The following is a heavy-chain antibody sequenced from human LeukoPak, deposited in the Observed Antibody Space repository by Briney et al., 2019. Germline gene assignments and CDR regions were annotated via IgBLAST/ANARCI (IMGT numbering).Heavy chain of an antibody. V-gene: IGHV3-23*01. J-gene: IGHJ5*02. CDR2: ISGSGGST. D-gene: IGHD3-22*01. CDR1: GFTFNNYA. CDR3: AKTFHTDGYYLGEHLFDA. Sequence: PGGSLRLSCAASGFTFNNYAMSWVRQAPGKGPEWLSAISGSGGSTTDADSVKGRFTTSRDNSKSTLYLQMNSLRAEDTAIYYCAKTFHTDGYYLGEHLFDAWGQGTLVTVSS.